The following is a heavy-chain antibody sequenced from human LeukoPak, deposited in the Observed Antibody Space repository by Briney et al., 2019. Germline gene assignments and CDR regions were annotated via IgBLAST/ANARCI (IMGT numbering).Heavy chain of an antibody. CDR2: INTNTGNP. Sequence: ASVKVSCKASGYTFSSYTMNWVRQAPGQGLEWMGWINTNTGNPTYAQGFTGRSVFSLDTSVTTAYLQISSLKAEDTAVYYCARELTAVAGTGFDIWGQGTMVTVSS. D-gene: IGHD6-19*01. CDR1: GYTFSSYT. V-gene: IGHV7-4-1*02. CDR3: ARELTAVAGTGFDI. J-gene: IGHJ3*02.